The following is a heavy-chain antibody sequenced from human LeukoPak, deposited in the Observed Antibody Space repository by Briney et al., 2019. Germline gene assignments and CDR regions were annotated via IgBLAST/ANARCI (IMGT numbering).Heavy chain of an antibody. J-gene: IGHJ4*02. CDR1: GFTFSSYW. V-gene: IGHV3-7*01. CDR3: AGDFTAVAGTVDY. D-gene: IGHD6-19*01. Sequence: GGSLRLSCAASGFTFSSYWMSWVRQAPGKGLEWVANIKQDGSEKYYVDSVKGRFTISRDNAKNSLYLQMNSLRAEDTAVYYCAGDFTAVAGTVDYWGQGTLVTVSS. CDR2: IKQDGSEK.